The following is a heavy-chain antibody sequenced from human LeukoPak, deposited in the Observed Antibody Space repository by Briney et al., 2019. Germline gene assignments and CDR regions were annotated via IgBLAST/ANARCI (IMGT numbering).Heavy chain of an antibody. D-gene: IGHD2-2*01. CDR1: GFTFSSYE. CDR2: ISSSGSTI. J-gene: IGHJ3*02. V-gene: IGHV3-48*03. CDR3: AKDRLGYCSSTSCYVDAFDI. Sequence: GGSLRLSCAASGFTFSSYEMNWVRQAPGKGLEWVSYISSSGSTIYYADSVKGRFTISRGNAKNSLYLQMNSLRAEDTAVYYCAKDRLGYCSSTSCYVDAFDIWGQGTMVTVSS.